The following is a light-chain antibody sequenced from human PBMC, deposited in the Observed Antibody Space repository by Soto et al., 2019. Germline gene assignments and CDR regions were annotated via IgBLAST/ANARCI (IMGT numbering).Light chain of an antibody. CDR3: QQYANSPFT. J-gene: IGKJ2*01. CDR1: QSVSSNY. V-gene: IGKV3-20*01. CDR2: GAS. Sequence: EIVLTQSPGTLPLSPGERATLSCRASQSVSSNYLVWYQQKPGQAPRPLIYGASSRATGIPDRFSGSGSGTDFTLTISRLEPEDFAVYYCQQYANSPFTFGQGTKLDIK.